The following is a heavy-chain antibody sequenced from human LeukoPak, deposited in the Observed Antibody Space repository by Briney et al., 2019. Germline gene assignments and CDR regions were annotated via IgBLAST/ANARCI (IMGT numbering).Heavy chain of an antibody. J-gene: IGHJ3*02. CDR3: AKFQLQLLWDAFDI. CDR2: ISGSGGST. V-gene: IGHV3-23*01. D-gene: IGHD2-2*01. CDR1: GFTFSSYT. Sequence: PGGSLRLSCAASGFTFSSYTMHWVRQAPGKGLEWVSTISGSGGSTYYADSVKGRFAISRDNSKNTLYLQMNSLRAEDTAVYYCAKFQLQLLWDAFDIWGQGTMVTVSS.